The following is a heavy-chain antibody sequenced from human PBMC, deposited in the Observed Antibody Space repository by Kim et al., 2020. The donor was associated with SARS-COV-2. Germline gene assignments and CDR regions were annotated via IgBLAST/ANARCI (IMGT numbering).Heavy chain of an antibody. CDR2: IYYSGST. J-gene: IGHJ4*02. V-gene: IGHV4-39*07. CDR3: ARVGYSYGVFDY. D-gene: IGHD5-18*01. Sequence: SETLSLTCTVSGGSISSSSYYWGWIRQPPGKGLEWIGSIYYSGSTYYNPSLKSRVTISVDTSKNQFSLKLSSVTAADTAVYYCARVGYSYGVFDYWGQGTLVTVSS. CDR1: GGSISSSSYY.